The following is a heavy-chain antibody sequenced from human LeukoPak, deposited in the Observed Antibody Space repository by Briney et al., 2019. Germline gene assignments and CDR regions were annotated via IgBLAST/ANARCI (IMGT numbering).Heavy chain of an antibody. CDR2: ISGYNGNT. CDR1: GGTFSSYA. CDR3: ASGDCSNPSCYTSEYYFAMDV. D-gene: IGHD2-2*01. Sequence: WASVKVSCKASGGTFSSYAISWVRQAPGQGLEWMGWISGYNGNTNYAQKFQGRFTMTTDTSTSTAYMELRSLSSDDTAVYYCASGDCSNPSCYTSEYYFAMDVWGQGTTVTVSS. J-gene: IGHJ6*02. V-gene: IGHV1-18*01.